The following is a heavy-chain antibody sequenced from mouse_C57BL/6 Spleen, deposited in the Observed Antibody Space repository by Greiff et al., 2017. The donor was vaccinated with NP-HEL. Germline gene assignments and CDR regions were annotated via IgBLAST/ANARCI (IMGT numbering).Heavy chain of an antibody. V-gene: IGHV6-6*01. Sequence: EVKLEESGGGLVQPGGSMKLSCAASGFTFSDTWMDWVRQSPEKGLEWVAEIRNKANNHATYYAESVKGRFTISRDDSKSSVYLQMNSLRAEDTGIYYCTRRSGDDHDEGFDYWGQGTTLTVSS. CDR1: GFTFSDTW. CDR2: IRNKANNHAT. CDR3: TRRSGDDHDEGFDY. J-gene: IGHJ2*01. D-gene: IGHD2-4*01.